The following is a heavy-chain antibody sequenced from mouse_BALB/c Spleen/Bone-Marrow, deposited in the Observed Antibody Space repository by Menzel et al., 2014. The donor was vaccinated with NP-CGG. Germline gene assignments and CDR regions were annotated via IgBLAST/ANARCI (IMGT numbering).Heavy chain of an antibody. V-gene: IGHV5-12-1*01. J-gene: IGHJ4*01. CDR2: ISSGGGST. Sequence: EVKLVESGGGLVKPGGSLKPSRAASGFAFSSYDMSWVRQTPEKRLEWVAYISSGGGSTYYPDTVKGRFTISRDNAKNTLYLQMSSLKSEDTAMYYCARPLYYYGSSPFYAMDYWGQGTSVTVSS. D-gene: IGHD1-1*01. CDR3: ARPLYYYGSSPFYAMDY. CDR1: GFAFSSYD.